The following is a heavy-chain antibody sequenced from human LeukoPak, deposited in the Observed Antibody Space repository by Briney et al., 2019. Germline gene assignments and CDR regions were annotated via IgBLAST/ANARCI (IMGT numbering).Heavy chain of an antibody. J-gene: IGHJ3*02. CDR2: INPSGGST. CDR1: GYTFTSYY. Sequence: ASVKVSCKASGYTFTSYYMHWVRQAPGQGLEWMGIINPSGGSTSYAQKFQGRVTMTRDTSTSTVYMELSSLRSEDTAVYYCARAWFEQLVVAGAFEIWGQGTMVTVSS. V-gene: IGHV1-46*01. CDR3: ARAWFEQLVVAGAFEI. D-gene: IGHD6-6*01.